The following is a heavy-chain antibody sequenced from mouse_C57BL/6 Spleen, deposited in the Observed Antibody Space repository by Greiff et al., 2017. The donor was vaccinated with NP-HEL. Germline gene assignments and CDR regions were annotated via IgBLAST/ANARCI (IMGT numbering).Heavy chain of an antibody. CDR3: TRSFITTVEVDY. V-gene: IGHV1-15*01. CDR2: IDPETGGT. Sequence: QVQLQQSGAELVRPGASVTLSCKASGYTFTDYEMHWVKQTPVHGLEWIGAIDPETGGTASNQKFKGKAILTADKSSSTAYMELRSLTSEDSAVYYCTRSFITTVEVDYWGQGTTLTVSS. D-gene: IGHD1-1*01. CDR1: GYTFTDYE. J-gene: IGHJ2*01.